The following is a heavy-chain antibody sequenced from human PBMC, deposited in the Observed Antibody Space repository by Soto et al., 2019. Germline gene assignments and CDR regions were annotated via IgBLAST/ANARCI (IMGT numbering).Heavy chain of an antibody. Sequence: EVQLLESGGGWVQPGGSLRLSCAASGFTFSNYAMSWVRQAPGKGLEWVSAISGSGGNTYYADSVKGRFTISRDNSKNTLYVQMNSLRSEDTAIYYCAKEDDLWTNGHFDIWGQGTLVTVSS. CDR2: ISGSGGNT. V-gene: IGHV3-23*01. CDR1: GFTFSNYA. D-gene: IGHD3-3*01. J-gene: IGHJ3*02. CDR3: AKEDDLWTNGHFDI.